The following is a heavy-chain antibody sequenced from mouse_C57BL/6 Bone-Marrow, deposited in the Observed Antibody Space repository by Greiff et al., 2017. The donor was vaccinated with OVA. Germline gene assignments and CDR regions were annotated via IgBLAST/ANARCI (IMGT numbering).Heavy chain of an antibody. CDR1: GYTFTSYW. V-gene: IGHV1-59*01. CDR3: AREGIYYGYPEYYFDY. J-gene: IGHJ2*01. CDR2: IDPSDSYT. Sequence: QVQLQQPGAELVRPGTSVKLSCKASGYTFTSYWMHWVKQRPGQGLEWIGVIDPSDSYTNYNQKFKGKATLTVDTSSSTAYMQRSSLTSEDSAVYYCAREGIYYGYPEYYFDYWGQGTTLTVSS. D-gene: IGHD2-2*01.